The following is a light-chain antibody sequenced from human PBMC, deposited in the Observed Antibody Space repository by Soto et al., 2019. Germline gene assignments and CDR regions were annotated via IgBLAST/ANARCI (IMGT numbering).Light chain of an antibody. CDR3: QQYGSSPSWT. V-gene: IGKV3-20*01. CDR2: GAS. J-gene: IGKJ1*01. Sequence: EIVLTQSPGTLSLSPGERATLSCRASPSVSSSYLAWYQQKPGQAPRLLIYGASSRATGIPDRFSGSGSGTGFTLTISRLEPEDLAVYYCQQYGSSPSWTFGQGTKVAIK. CDR1: PSVSSSY.